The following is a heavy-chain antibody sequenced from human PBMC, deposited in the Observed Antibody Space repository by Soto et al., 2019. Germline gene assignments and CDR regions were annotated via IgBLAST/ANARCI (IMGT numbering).Heavy chain of an antibody. CDR1: GYTFTSYY. J-gene: IGHJ4*02. D-gene: IGHD6-19*01. V-gene: IGHV1-46*01. CDR3: ARVLIAVAGSPLDY. CDR2: INPSGGST. Sequence: ASVKVSCKASGYTFTSYYMHWVRQAPGQGLEWMGIINPSGGSTSYAQKFQGRVTMSREKSTSTVYMELSSLRSGDTAVYYCARVLIAVAGSPLDYWGQGTLVTVSS.